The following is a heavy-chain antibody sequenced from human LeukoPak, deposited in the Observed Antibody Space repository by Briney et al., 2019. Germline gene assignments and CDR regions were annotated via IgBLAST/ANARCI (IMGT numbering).Heavy chain of an antibody. V-gene: IGHV1-69*06. Sequence: GAPVKVSCKASGGTFSSYAISWVRQAPGQGLEWMGGIIPIFGTANYAQKFQGRVTITADKSTSTAYMELSSLRSEDTAVYYCAREDCSGGSRYYDYWGQGTLVTVSS. J-gene: IGHJ4*02. CDR3: AREDCSGGSRYYDY. D-gene: IGHD2-15*01. CDR2: IIPIFGTA. CDR1: GGTFSSYA.